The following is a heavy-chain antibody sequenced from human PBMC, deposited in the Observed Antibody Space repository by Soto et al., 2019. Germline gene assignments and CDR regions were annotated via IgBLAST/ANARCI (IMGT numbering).Heavy chain of an antibody. J-gene: IGHJ3*02. CDR1: GYTFTSYY. V-gene: IGHV1-46*03. Sequence: ASVKVSCKASGYTFTSYYMHWVRQAPGQGLEWMGIINPSGGSTSYAQKFQGRVTMTRDTSTSTVYMELSSLRPQATPVYSCSRPPSSACPGDEASDIWRQRTM. CDR2: INPSGGST. CDR3: SRPPSSACPGDEASDI. D-gene: IGHD6-19*01.